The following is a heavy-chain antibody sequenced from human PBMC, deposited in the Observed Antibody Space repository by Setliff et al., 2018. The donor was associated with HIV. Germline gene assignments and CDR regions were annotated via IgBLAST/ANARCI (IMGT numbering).Heavy chain of an antibody. CDR3: ARGSCSGCYLSDY. J-gene: IGHJ4*02. Sequence: GASVKVSCKASGYSFTNYAMHWVRQAPGQRLEWMGWINVGNDNTKYSEKFQGRVTITRDTSANTAYMELSSLRSEDTAVYYCARGSCSGCYLSDYWGQGTLVTVSS. D-gene: IGHD6-19*01. CDR1: GYSFTNYA. CDR2: INVGNDNT. V-gene: IGHV1-3*01.